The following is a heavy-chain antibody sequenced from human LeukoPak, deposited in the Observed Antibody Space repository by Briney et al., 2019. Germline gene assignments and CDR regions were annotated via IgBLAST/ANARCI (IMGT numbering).Heavy chain of an antibody. CDR2: IYYSGST. CDR3: CRLVQKASGVYDYSSFMDV. D-gene: IGHD5/OR15-5a*01. Sequence: SETLSLTCTVSGVSVRGYYLTWIRQAPGKGVEFVAYIYYSGSTNYNPPLKSGVSTSLDTSTNKFSLSLCSVTATETATFYCCRLVQKASGVYDYSSFMDVWGSGTPVTVSS. J-gene: IGHJ6*04. CDR1: GVSVRGYY. V-gene: IGHV4-59*08.